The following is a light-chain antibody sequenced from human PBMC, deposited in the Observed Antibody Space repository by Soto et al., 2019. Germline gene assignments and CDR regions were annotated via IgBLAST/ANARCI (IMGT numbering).Light chain of an antibody. V-gene: IGKV3-15*01. CDR1: QSVNHT. J-gene: IGKJ5*01. CDR3: QQYDSSPIT. CDR2: GAI. Sequence: EIVMTQSPATLSVSPCERATLSYSASQSVNHTLAWYQQKPGQAPRLLINGAITRASGLPARFSGGGSGTEFTLTISRLEPEDFAVYYCQQYDSSPITFGQGTRLEI.